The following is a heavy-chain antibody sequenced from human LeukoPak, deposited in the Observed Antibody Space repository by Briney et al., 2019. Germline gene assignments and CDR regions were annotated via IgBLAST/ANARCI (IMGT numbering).Heavy chain of an antibody. Sequence: SVKVSCKTSGGTFSSYAISWVRQAPGQGLEWMGGIIPIFGTANYAQKFQGRVTITTDESTSTAYMELSSLRSEDTAVYYCARDADSSGSMGYWGQGTLVTVSS. J-gene: IGHJ4*02. V-gene: IGHV1-69*05. CDR1: GGTFSSYA. D-gene: IGHD3-22*01. CDR2: IIPIFGTA. CDR3: ARDADSSGSMGY.